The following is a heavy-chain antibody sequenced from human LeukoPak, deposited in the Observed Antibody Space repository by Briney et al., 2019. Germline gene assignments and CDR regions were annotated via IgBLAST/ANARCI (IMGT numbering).Heavy chain of an antibody. CDR3: AVYYAGRGEQGH. V-gene: IGHV4-30-4*01. CDR1: GGSVSRGDYN. D-gene: IGHD3-16*01. Sequence: PSQTLSLTCSVSGGSVSRGDYNWGWIRQPPGKGLEWIGFIQSSNTKYNPSLKSRAIISADTSKNHFSLKLTSVTASDTAVYYCAVYYAGRGEQGHWGQGTQVIVSS. CDR2: IQSSNT. J-gene: IGHJ4*02.